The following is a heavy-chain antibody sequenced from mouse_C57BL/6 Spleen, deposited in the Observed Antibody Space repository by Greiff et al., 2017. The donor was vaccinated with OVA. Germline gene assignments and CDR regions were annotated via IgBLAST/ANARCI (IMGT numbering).Heavy chain of an antibody. J-gene: IGHJ3*01. D-gene: IGHD4-1*01. CDR3: ARYRAGKDPWFAY. V-gene: IGHV7-3*01. Sequence: EVKLVESGGGLVQPGGSLSLSCAASGFTFTDYYMSWVRQPPGTALEWLGFIRNKANGYTTEYSASVKGRFTISRDNSQSILYLQMNALRAEDSATYYCARYRAGKDPWFAYWGQGTLVTVAA. CDR2: IRNKANGYTT. CDR1: GFTFTDYY.